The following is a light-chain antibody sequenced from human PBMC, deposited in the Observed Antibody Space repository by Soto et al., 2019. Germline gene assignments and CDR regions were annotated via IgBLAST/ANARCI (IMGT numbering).Light chain of an antibody. CDR3: QQGHNWPLT. Sequence: EIVMTQSPATLSVSPGESATLSCRASQSISSELAWYQQKPGQPPRLLIYGASPRATGVPARFTDSGSSPVITLTSSALQSEDYAVYYCQQGHNWPLTFGQRTRLEI. V-gene: IGKV3-15*01. J-gene: IGKJ2*01. CDR1: QSISSE. CDR2: GAS.